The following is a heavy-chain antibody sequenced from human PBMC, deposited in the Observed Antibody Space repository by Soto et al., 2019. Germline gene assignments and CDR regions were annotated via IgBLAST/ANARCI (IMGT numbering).Heavy chain of an antibody. CDR3: ARGSGYYYWDDY. Sequence: ASVKVSCKASGYTFTSYAMHWVRQAPGQRLEWMGWINAGNGNTKYSQKFQGRVTITRNTSASTAYMELSSLRSEDTAVYYCARGSGYYYWDDYWGQGTLVTVSS. CDR2: INAGNGNT. D-gene: IGHD3-22*01. J-gene: IGHJ4*02. CDR1: GYTFTSYA. V-gene: IGHV1-3*01.